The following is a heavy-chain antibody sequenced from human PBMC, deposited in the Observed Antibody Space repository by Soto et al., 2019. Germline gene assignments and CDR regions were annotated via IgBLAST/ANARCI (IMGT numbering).Heavy chain of an antibody. J-gene: IGHJ4*02. D-gene: IGHD2-21*02. CDR1: GYSFTTYW. V-gene: IGHV5-51*01. CDR3: ARSPCGSDCYSVAPFAY. Sequence: PGESLKISCKGSGYSFTTYWIGWVRQMPGKGLEWMGIIYPGDSDPRYSPSFQGQVTISADKSTTTAYLQWSSLKASDTAMYYCARSPCGSDCYSVAPFAYWGQGTLVTVSS. CDR2: IYPGDSDP.